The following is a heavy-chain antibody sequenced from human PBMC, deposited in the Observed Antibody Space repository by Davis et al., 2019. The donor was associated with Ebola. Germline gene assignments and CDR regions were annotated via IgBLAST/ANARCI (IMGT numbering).Heavy chain of an antibody. CDR3: AKGREYFQH. CDR1: GGSISSYY. Sequence: PGGSLRLSCTVSGGSISSYYWSWIRQPPGKGLEWIGYIHYSGSTNYNPSLKSRVTISVDTSKNQFSLKLSSVTAADTAVYYCAKGREYFQHWGQGTLVTVSS. J-gene: IGHJ1*01. V-gene: IGHV4-59*08. CDR2: IHYSGST.